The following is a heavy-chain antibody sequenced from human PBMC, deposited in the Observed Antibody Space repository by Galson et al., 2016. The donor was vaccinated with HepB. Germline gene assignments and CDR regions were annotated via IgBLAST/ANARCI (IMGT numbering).Heavy chain of an antibody. CDR3: ARGVEEDFWSGWSADDFDY. J-gene: IGHJ4*02. D-gene: IGHD3-3*01. CDR2: ISAYGGKT. Sequence: SVKVSCKASGYSFRNYGITWVRQAPGQGLEWMGWISAYGGKTVYAQRFQGRLTMTTETPTTTAAMELRNLRSDDTAVYYCARGVEEDFWSGWSADDFDYWGQGTLVTVSS. CDR1: GYSFRNYG. V-gene: IGHV1-18*01.